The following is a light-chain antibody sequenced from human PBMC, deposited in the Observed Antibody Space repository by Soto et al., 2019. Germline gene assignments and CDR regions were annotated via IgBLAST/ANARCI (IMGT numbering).Light chain of an antibody. CDR2: DNN. Sequence: QSVLTQPPSVSGAPGQRVTISCTGSISNIGAGYDVHWYQQLPGTAPRLLISDNNNRPSGVPDRFSASKSGTSASLAISGLQAEDEADYFCQSSDSRLSPALVVFGGGTQLTVL. V-gene: IGLV1-40*01. J-gene: IGLJ2*01. CDR1: ISNIGAGYD. CDR3: QSSDSRLSPALVV.